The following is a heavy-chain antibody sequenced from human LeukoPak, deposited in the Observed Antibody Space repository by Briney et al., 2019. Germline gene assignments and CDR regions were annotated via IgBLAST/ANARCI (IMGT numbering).Heavy chain of an antibody. CDR3: ARARPSVTTSYYYYYGMDV. CDR1: GGTFSSYA. V-gene: IGHV1-69*04. CDR2: IIPILGIA. J-gene: IGHJ6*02. Sequence: ASVKVSCKASGGTFSSYAISWVRQAPGQGLEWMGRIIPILGIANYAQKFQGRVTITADKSTSTAYMELSSLRSEDTAVYYCARARPSVTTSYYYYYGMDVWGQGTTVTVSS. D-gene: IGHD4-17*01.